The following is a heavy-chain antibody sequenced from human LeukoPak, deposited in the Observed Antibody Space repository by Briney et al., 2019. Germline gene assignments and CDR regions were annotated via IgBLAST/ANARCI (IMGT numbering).Heavy chain of an antibody. CDR3: ARSGTAAPDY. V-gene: IGHV4-39*07. J-gene: IGHJ4*02. CDR1: GGSMSSSSYY. CDR2: IYYSGST. D-gene: IGHD3-10*01. Sequence: SETLSLTCTVSGGSMSSSSYYWGWIRRPPGKGLEWIGSIYYSGSTYYNPSLKSRVTISVDTSKNQFSLKLSSVTAADTAVYYCARSGTAAPDYWGQGTLVTVSS.